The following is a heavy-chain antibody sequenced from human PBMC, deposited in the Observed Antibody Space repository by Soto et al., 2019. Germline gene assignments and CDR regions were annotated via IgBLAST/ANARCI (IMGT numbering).Heavy chain of an antibody. D-gene: IGHD6-19*01. CDR2: ISGSGGST. Sequence: GGSLRLSCAASGFTFSSYAMSWVRQAPGKGLEWVSAISGSGGSTYYADSVKGRFTISRDNSKNTLYLQMNSLRAEDTAVYYCAKDFSRDGQWLPIDYWGQGTLGTVSS. CDR1: GFTFSSYA. J-gene: IGHJ4*02. V-gene: IGHV3-23*01. CDR3: AKDFSRDGQWLPIDY.